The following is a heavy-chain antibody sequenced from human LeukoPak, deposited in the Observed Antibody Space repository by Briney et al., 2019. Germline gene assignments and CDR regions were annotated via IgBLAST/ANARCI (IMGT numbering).Heavy chain of an antibody. CDR2: IRGTGGGT. CDR3: AKHLYYDDSGYFLGGDAFDV. Sequence: GGSLRLSCAASGFTFITYSMSWVRQAPGKDLECVSSIRGTGGGTYYAGSVKGRFTISRDNSKNTLYLQMNSLRAEDSAIYYCAKHLYYDDSGYFLGGDAFDVWGQGTKVTVSS. CDR1: GFTFITYS. V-gene: IGHV3-23*01. D-gene: IGHD3-22*01. J-gene: IGHJ3*01.